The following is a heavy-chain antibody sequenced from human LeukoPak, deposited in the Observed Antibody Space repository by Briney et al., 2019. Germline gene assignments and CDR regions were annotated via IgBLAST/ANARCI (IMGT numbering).Heavy chain of an antibody. Sequence: GASVKVSCKASGYTFTGYYMLWVRQAPGQGLEWMGWINPNSGGTNYAQKFQGRVTVTRDTSISTAYMELSRLRSDDTAVYYCASSRRLVGANDNWFDPWGQGTLVTVSS. CDR1: GYTFTGYY. CDR3: ASSRRLVGANDNWFDP. D-gene: IGHD1-26*01. V-gene: IGHV1-2*02. J-gene: IGHJ5*02. CDR2: INPNSGGT.